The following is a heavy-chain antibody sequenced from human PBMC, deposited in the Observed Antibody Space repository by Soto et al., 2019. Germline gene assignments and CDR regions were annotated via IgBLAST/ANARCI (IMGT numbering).Heavy chain of an antibody. V-gene: IGHV3-49*03. CDR1: GFTFGDYA. J-gene: IGHJ4*02. CDR2: IRSKAYGGTT. CDR3: TRGVVVPAASLFDY. Sequence: PWGSLRLSCTASGFTFGDYAMSWFRQAPGKGLEWVGFIRSKAYGGTTEYAASVKGRFTISRDDSKSIAYLQMSSLKTEDTAVYYCTRGVVVPAASLFDYWGQGTLVTVSS. D-gene: IGHD2-2*01.